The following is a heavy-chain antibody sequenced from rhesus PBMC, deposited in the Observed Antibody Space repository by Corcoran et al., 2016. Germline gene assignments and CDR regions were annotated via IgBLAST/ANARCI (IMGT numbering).Heavy chain of an antibody. J-gene: IGHJ4*01. CDR1: GGSISSNY. V-gene: IGHV4-147*01. Sequence: QLQLQESGPGLVKPSETLSVTCAVSGGSISSNYWSWNRQSPGKGLEWVVYIYGGSGGTSYNPPLKSRVSISTDTSKNQCSLKLSSRTAADTAVYYCARQYSNYPCFDYSGQGVLVTVSS. CDR2: IYGGSGGT. CDR3: ARQYSNYPCFDY. D-gene: IGHD4-23*01.